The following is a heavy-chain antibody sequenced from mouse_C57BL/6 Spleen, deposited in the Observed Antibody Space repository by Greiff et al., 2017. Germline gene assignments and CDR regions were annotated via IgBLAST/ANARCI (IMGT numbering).Heavy chain of an antibody. J-gene: IGHJ4*01. CDR2: IDPETGGT. CDR1: GYTFPDYE. V-gene: IGHV1-15*01. CDR3: TERYYAIDY. Sequence: VQLQQSGAERVRPGASVTLSCKASGYTFPDYEMHWVKQTPVHGLEWIGAIDPETGGTAYNQKCKGTAILTADKSSSTAYMELRSLTSEDSAVYYCTERYYAIDYWGQGTSVTVSS.